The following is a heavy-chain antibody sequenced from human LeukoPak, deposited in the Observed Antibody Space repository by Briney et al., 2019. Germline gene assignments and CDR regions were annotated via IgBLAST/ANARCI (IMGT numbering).Heavy chain of an antibody. J-gene: IGHJ4*02. V-gene: IGHV4-59*01. CDR1: GGSISSYY. CDR3: AAGPFSYYFDY. CDR2: IYYSGST. Sequence: SETLSLTCTVSGGSISSYYWSWIRQPPGKGREWMGYIYYSGSTNYNPSLKSRVTISVDTSKNQFSLKLSSVTAADTAVYYCAAGPFSYYFDYWGQGTLVTVSS. D-gene: IGHD6-13*01.